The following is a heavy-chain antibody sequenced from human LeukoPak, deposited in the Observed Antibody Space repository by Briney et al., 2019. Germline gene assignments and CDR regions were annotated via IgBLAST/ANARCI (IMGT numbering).Heavy chain of an antibody. CDR3: ARDSNYGSESTIDY. Sequence: SGGSLRLSCAASGFTVSSNYMSWVRQAPGKGLEWVSVIYSGGSTYYADSVKGRFTISRDNSKNTLYLQMNSLRAEDTAVYYCARDSNYGSESTIDYWGQGTLVTVSS. V-gene: IGHV3-53*01. D-gene: IGHD3-10*01. CDR2: IYSGGST. CDR1: GFTVSSNY. J-gene: IGHJ4*02.